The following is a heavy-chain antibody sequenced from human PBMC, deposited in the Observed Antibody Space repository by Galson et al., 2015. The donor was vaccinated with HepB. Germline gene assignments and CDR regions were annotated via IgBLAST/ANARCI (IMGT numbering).Heavy chain of an antibody. CDR1: GGSFSGYY. Sequence: SEPLSLTCAVYGGSFSGYYWSWIRQPPGKGLEWIGEINHSGSTNYNPSLKSRVTISVDTSKNQFSLKLSSVTAADTAVYYCARAGLTYYYGSGSYWFPYWGQGTLVTVSS. V-gene: IGHV4-34*01. J-gene: IGHJ4*02. CDR3: ARAGLTYYYGSGSYWFPY. CDR2: INHSGST. D-gene: IGHD3-10*01.